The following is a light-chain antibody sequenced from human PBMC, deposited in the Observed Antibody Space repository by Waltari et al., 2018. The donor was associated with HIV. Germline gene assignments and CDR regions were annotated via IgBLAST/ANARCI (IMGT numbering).Light chain of an antibody. CDR3: QSYDSSLSSYV. CDR2: GNT. V-gene: IGLV1-40*01. CDR1: SSNIGAGYD. J-gene: IGLJ1*01. Sequence: QSVLKQPHAVSGAPVQRVTISCTVSSSNIGAGYDAHWYQQHPGTAPKLLIYGNTNRPSGVPDRFSGSKSGTSASLAITGLQAEDEADYYCQSYDSSLSSYVFGTGTKVTVL.